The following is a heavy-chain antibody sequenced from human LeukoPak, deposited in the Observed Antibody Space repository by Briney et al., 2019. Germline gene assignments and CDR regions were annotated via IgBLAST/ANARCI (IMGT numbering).Heavy chain of an antibody. V-gene: IGHV3-30*04. CDR3: ARDYDSSGYYYDY. CDR2: ISSDGRNK. CDR1: GFTFSSYA. J-gene: IGHJ4*02. Sequence: GGSLRLSCVASGFTFSSYAMHWVRQAPGKGLEWVAFISSDGRNKYYADSVKGRFTISRDNSKNTLYLQMNSLRAEDTAVFYCARDYDSSGYYYDYWGQGTLVTVSS. D-gene: IGHD3-22*01.